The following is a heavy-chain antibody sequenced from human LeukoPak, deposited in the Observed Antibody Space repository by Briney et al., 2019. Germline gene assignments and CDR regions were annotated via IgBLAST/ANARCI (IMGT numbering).Heavy chain of an antibody. V-gene: IGHV3-30*18. D-gene: IGHD3-22*01. CDR3: AKDFRMVITADAFDI. CDR1: GFTFSSYG. Sequence: GGSLRLSCAASGFTFSSYGMHWVRQAPGKGLEWVAVISYDGSNKYYADSVKGRFTISRDNSKNPLYLQMNSLRAEDTAVYYCAKDFRMVITADAFDIWGQGTMVTVSS. J-gene: IGHJ3*02. CDR2: ISYDGSNK.